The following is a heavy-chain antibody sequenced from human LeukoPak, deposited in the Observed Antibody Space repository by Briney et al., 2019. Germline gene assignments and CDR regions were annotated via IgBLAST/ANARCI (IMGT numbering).Heavy chain of an antibody. J-gene: IGHJ5*02. CDR3: ARGSDSSTFDP. CDR1: GGSFSGYY. V-gene: IGHV4-34*01. Sequence: PSETLSLTCAVYGGSFSGYYWSWIRQPPGKGLEWIGEINHSGGTNYNPSLKSRVTISVDTSKNQFSLKLSSVTAADTAVYYCARGSDSSTFDPWGQGTLVTVSS. CDR2: INHSGGT. D-gene: IGHD6-13*01.